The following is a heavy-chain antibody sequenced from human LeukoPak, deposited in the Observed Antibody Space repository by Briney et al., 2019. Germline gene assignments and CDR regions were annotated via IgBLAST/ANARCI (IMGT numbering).Heavy chain of an antibody. V-gene: IGHV4-34*01. CDR3: ASRAVAGTYRVDY. Sequence: SETLSLTCAVYGGSFSGYYWSWIRQPPGKGLEWIGEINHSGSTNYNPSLKSRVTISVDTSKNQFSLKLSSVTAADTAVYYCASRAVAGTYRVDYWGQGTLVTVSS. J-gene: IGHJ4*02. D-gene: IGHD6-19*01. CDR2: INHSGST. CDR1: GGSFSGYY.